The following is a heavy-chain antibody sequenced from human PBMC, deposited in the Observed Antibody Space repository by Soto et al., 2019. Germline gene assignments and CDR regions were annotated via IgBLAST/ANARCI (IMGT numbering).Heavy chain of an antibody. CDR1: GGSVSSGSYY. V-gene: IGHV4-61*01. J-gene: IGHJ4*02. CDR2: IYYSGST. CDR3: ARFLGGSYRPPRHFDY. D-gene: IGHD1-26*01. Sequence: TLSLPCTVSGGSVSSGSYYWSWIRQPPGKGLEWIGYIYYSGSTNYNPSLKSRVTISVDTSKNQFSLKLSSVTAADTAVYYCARFLGGSYRPPRHFDYWGQGTLVTVSS.